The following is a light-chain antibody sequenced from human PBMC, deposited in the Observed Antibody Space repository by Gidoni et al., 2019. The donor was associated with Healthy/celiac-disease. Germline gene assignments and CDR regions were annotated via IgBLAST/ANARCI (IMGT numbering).Light chain of an antibody. CDR1: QSMSSY. CDR2: AAS. CDR3: QQSYSTLYT. J-gene: IGKJ2*01. V-gene: IGKV1-39*01. Sequence: DIQMNQSPSSLSASVGDRVTITCRASQSMSSYLNWYQQKPGKAPKLLIYAASSLQSGVPSRFSGSGSGTAFTLTISSLQPEDFATYYCQQSYSTLYTFGQGTKLEIK.